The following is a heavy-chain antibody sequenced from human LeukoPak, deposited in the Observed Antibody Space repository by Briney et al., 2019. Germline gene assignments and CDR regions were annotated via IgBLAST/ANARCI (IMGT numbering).Heavy chain of an antibody. CDR3: ARHVDYYGSESSYKLQTFDY. J-gene: IGHJ4*02. D-gene: IGHD3-10*01. Sequence: PSETLSLTCTVSGYSISSGFYWGWSRQPPGKVLEWIGSIYHSGSTNYNPSLKSRVTISLDTSKNQFSLKLSSVTAADTAVYYCARHVDYYGSESSYKLQTFDYWGQGTLVTVSS. CDR2: IYHSGST. V-gene: IGHV4-38-2*02. CDR1: GYSISSGFY.